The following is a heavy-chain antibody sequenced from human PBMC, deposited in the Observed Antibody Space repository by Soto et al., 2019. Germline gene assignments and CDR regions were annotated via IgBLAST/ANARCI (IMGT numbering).Heavy chain of an antibody. V-gene: IGHV4-31*03. J-gene: IGHJ5*02. CDR1: GGSISSGGYY. CDR2: IYYSGST. D-gene: IGHD3-9*01. CDR3: ASGASKYYDIFGNWFDP. Sequence: PSETLSLTCTVSGGSISSGGYYWSWIRQHPGKGLEWIGYIYYSGSTYYNPSLKSRVTISVDTSKNQFSLKLSSVTAADTAVYYCASGASKYYDIFGNWFDPWGQGTLVTVSS.